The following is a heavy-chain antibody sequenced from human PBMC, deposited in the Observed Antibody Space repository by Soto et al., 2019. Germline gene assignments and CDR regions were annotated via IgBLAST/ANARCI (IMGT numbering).Heavy chain of an antibody. CDR1: GGTFSSYA. CDR2: IIPIFGTA. V-gene: IGHV1-69*13. CDR3: ARGRIAAAGTFDY. D-gene: IGHD6-13*01. J-gene: IGHJ4*02. Sequence: SVKVSFKASGGTFSSYAISWVRQAPGQGLEWMGGIIPIFGTANYAQKFQGRVTITADESTSTAYMELSSLRSEDTAVYYCARGRIAAAGTFDYWGQGTLVTVSS.